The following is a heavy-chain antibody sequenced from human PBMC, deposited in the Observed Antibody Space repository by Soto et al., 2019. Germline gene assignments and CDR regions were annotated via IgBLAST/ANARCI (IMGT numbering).Heavy chain of an antibody. J-gene: IGHJ3*02. CDR1: GFSLSTSGVG. D-gene: IGHD3-3*01. V-gene: IGHV2-5*02. CDR3: AHRQFRHFGVLAYDAFDI. Sequence: QITLKESGPTLVKPTQTLTLTCTFSGFSLSTSGVGVGWIRQPPGKALEWLALIYWDDDKGYSPSLKSRLTTTKDAAKNQVVLTLTNMDPVDTVSYYCAHRQFRHFGVLAYDAFDIWGQGTMVTVSS. CDR2: IYWDDDK.